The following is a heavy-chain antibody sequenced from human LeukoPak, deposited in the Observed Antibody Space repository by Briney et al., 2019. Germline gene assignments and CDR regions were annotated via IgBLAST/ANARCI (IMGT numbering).Heavy chain of an antibody. Sequence: PSETLSLTCAVYGGSFSGYYWSWIRQPPGKGLEWIGEINHSGSTNYNPSLKSRVTISVDTSKNQFSLKLSSVTAADTAGYYCARSHHYYGSGSYYNYWGQGTLVTVSS. J-gene: IGHJ4*02. V-gene: IGHV4-34*01. D-gene: IGHD3-10*01. CDR1: GGSFSGYY. CDR3: ARSHHYYGSGSYYNY. CDR2: INHSGST.